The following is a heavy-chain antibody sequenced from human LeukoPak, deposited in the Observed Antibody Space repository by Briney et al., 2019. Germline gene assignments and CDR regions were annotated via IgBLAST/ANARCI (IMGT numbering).Heavy chain of an antibody. D-gene: IGHD5-12*01. CDR3: ARGYSGYDSRYYYYYMDV. CDR1: GYTFTSYD. CDR2: MNPNSGNT. V-gene: IGHV1-8*01. J-gene: IGHJ6*03. Sequence: RASVKVSCKASGYTFTSYDINWVRQATGQGLEWMGWMNPNSGNTGYAQKFQGRVTMTRNTSISTAYMELSSLRSEDTAVYYCARGYSGYDSRYYYYYMDVWGKGTTVTVSS.